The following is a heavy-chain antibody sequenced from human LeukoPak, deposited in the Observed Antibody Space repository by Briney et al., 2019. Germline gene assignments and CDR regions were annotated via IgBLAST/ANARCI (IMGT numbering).Heavy chain of an antibody. CDR1: GFTFSSYG. V-gene: IGHV3-33*06. D-gene: IGHD2-8*01. CDR2: IWDDGSNK. CDR3: AKDMYDGWPREYYGMDG. Sequence: GRSLRLSCAASGFTFSSYGMHWVRQAPGKGREWVAVIWDDGSNKYYADSVKGRFTISRDNSKNTLYLQMNSMRAEDTAVYYCAKDMYDGWPREYYGMDGWGQGTTVTVSS. J-gene: IGHJ6*02.